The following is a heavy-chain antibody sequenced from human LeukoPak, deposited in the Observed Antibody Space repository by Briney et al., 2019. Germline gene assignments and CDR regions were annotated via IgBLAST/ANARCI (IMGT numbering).Heavy chain of an antibody. CDR3: ARLSYFDYYGMDV. CDR1: GGSISRYY. Sequence: PSETLSLTCTVSGGSISRYYWSWIRQPPGRGLEWMGYIYYSGSTNYNPSLKSRATISVDTSKNQSSLKLSSVTAVTAAEYYCARLSYFDYYGMDVWGQGTTVTVSS. CDR2: IYYSGST. V-gene: IGHV4-59*08. J-gene: IGHJ6*02.